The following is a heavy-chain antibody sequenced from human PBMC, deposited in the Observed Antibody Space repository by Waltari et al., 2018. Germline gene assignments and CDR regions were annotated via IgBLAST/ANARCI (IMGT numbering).Heavy chain of an antibody. J-gene: IGHJ6*02. CDR1: GYTFTSYA. CDR2: INTNTGNP. CDR3: ARGVAILIYYYYGMDV. V-gene: IGHV7-4-1*02. Sequence: ASGYTFTSYAMNWVRQAPGQGLEWMGWINTNTGNPTYAQGFTGRFVFSLDTSVSTAYLQISSLKAEDTAVYYCARGVAILIYYYYGMDVWGQGTTVTVSS. D-gene: IGHD2-15*01.